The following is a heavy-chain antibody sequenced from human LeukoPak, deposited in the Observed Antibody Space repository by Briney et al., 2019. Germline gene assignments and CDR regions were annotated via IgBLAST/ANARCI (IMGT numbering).Heavy chain of an antibody. V-gene: IGHV1-8*01. D-gene: IGHD1-1*01. CDR3: AGPPIQKRPRRPPNAFDI. J-gene: IGHJ3*02. Sequence: ASVKVSCKASGYTFSSYDINWVRQATGQGLEWMGWMNPNSGNTGYAQKFQGRVTMTRNTSISTAYMELSSLRSEDTAAYYCAGPPIQKRPRRPPNAFDIWGQGTMVTVSS. CDR1: GYTFSSYD. CDR2: MNPNSGNT.